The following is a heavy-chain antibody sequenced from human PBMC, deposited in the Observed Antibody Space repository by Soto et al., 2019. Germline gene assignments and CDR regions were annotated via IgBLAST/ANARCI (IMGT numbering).Heavy chain of an antibody. D-gene: IGHD2-15*01. CDR3: LRRAVVVADNFDY. CDR2: IYYSGST. Sequence: SETLSLTCTVSGGSISSSRYYWGWIRQPPGKGLEWIGSIYYSGSTYYNPSLKSRVTISVDTSKNQFSLKLSSVTAADTAVYYFLRRAVVVADNFDYWGQGTLVTVAS. V-gene: IGHV4-39*01. CDR1: GGSISSSRYY. J-gene: IGHJ4*02.